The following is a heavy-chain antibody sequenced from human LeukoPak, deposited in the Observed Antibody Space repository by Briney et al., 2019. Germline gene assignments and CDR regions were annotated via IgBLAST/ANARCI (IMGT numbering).Heavy chain of an antibody. CDR2: IYYSGST. CDR3: ARGPLAAAGTSFDY. Sequence: SETLSLTCAVSGGSISSSSYYWGWIRQPPGKGLEWIGSIYYSGSTYYNPSLKSRVTISVDTSKNQFSLKLSSVTAADTAVYYCARGPLAAAGTSFDYWGQGTLVTVSS. J-gene: IGHJ4*02. V-gene: IGHV4-39*01. D-gene: IGHD6-13*01. CDR1: GGSISSSSYY.